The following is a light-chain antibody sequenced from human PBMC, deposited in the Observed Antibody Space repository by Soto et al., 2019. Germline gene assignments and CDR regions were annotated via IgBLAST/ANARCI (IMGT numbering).Light chain of an antibody. CDR1: QSIRTY. V-gene: IGKV1-39*01. J-gene: IGKJ1*01. Sequence: DIQMTQSPSSLSASVGDRVTISCRASQSIRTYVNWYQHKLGKAPKLLLYTASSLQSGVPARFSGSGSGTDFTLTISSLQPEDSATYYCQQSDSIPYTVGQGTKVDIK. CDR3: QQSDSIPYT. CDR2: TAS.